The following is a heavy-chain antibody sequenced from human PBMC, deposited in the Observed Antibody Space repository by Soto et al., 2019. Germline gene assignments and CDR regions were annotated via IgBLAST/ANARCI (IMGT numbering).Heavy chain of an antibody. D-gene: IGHD3-22*01. CDR1: AFTFSSYS. Sequence: GGSLRLSCAASAFTFSSYSMNWVRQAPGKGLEWVSSISSSSSCIYYADSVKGRFTISRDNAKNTLYLQMNSLRAEDTAVYYCARVPPLAWVRFSSCDSSGPDACDIWGQGTMVTVSS. CDR2: ISSSSSCI. CDR3: ARVPPLAWVRFSSCDSSGPDACDI. V-gene: IGHV3-21*01. J-gene: IGHJ3*02.